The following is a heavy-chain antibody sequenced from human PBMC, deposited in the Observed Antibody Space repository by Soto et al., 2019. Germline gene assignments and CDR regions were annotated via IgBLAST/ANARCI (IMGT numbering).Heavy chain of an antibody. Sequence: PSQTLSLTCAISGDSVSRNSAAWNWIRQSPSRGLEWLGRTYYRSKWYNDYAVSVKSRITVNADASKNQFSLQLNSVTPEDTAVYYCARDLGSSNWSNWFDPWGQGTLVTVSS. J-gene: IGHJ5*02. V-gene: IGHV6-1*01. CDR3: ARDLGSSNWSNWFDP. CDR1: GDSVSRNSAA. D-gene: IGHD6-13*01. CDR2: TYYRSKWYN.